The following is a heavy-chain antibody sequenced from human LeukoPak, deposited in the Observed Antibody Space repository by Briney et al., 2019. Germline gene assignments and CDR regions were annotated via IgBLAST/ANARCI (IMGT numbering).Heavy chain of an antibody. CDR2: IYYSGST. CDR1: GGSISSSSYY. V-gene: IGHV4-39*01. D-gene: IGHD6-6*01. CDR3: ARRAIAARPAHNWFDP. J-gene: IGHJ5*02. Sequence: SETLSLTCTVSGGSISSSSYYWGWIRQPPGKGLEWIGSIYYSGSTYYNPSLKSRVTISVDTSKNQFSLKLSSVTAADTAVYYCARRAIAARPAHNWFDPWGQGTLVTVSS.